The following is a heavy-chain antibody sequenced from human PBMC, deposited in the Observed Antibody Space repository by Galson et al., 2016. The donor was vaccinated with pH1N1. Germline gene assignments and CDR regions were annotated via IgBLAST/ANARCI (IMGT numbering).Heavy chain of an antibody. Sequence: SETLSLTCTVSGGSISSHYWSWIRQPAEKGLEWIGYIYTSGSTSYNPSLKSRVTMSVDTSKNQFSLKLTSVTAADTAVYYCARGLAVAGTFYFDPWGQGTLVTVSS. J-gene: IGHJ4*02. D-gene: IGHD6-19*01. CDR2: IYTSGST. V-gene: IGHV4-4*09. CDR3: ARGLAVAGTFYFDP. CDR1: GGSISSHY.